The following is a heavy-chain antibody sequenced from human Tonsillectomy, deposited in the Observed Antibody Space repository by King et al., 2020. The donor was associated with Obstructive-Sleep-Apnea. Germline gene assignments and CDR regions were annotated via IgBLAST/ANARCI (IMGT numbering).Heavy chain of an antibody. D-gene: IGHD4-17*01. CDR1: GGSTSGYY. J-gene: IGHJ4*02. CDR2: IYYSGYI. V-gene: IGHV4-59*08. CDR3: ARGGVTTFLRLQNYFDY. Sequence: VQLQESGPGLVKPSETLSLTCTLSGGSTSGYYWSWIRQPPGKGLEWIGYIYYSGYIKYNPSLKSRVTISLDTSKNQFSLKLNSMTAADTAVYFCARGGVTTFLRLQNYFDYWGQGTLVTVSP.